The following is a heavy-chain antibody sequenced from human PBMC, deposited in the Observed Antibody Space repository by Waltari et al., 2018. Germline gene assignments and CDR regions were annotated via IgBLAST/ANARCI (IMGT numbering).Heavy chain of an antibody. Sequence: QVHLVQSGAEVKKPGASVTVSCKASGYTFTGHVIHWVRQAPGQGLEWVGSVNPNPGDTYFAQKFEGRVTMTRDTSISTAYLDLSRLTSDDTAVYYCARVLYDFWGGYHPNDVFDFWGQGTVVIVSS. CDR3: ARVLYDFWGGYHPNDVFDF. CDR2: VNPNPGDT. J-gene: IGHJ3*01. V-gene: IGHV1-2*02. CDR1: GYTFTGHV. D-gene: IGHD3-3*01.